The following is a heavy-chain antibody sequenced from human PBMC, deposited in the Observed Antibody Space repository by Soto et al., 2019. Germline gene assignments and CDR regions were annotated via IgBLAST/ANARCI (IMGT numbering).Heavy chain of an antibody. CDR2: IIPIFGTA. D-gene: IGHD3-22*01. CDR3: ARVRFEYYYDSSGYYFDY. J-gene: IGHJ4*02. Sequence: RVSCKASGGTFSSYAIVGVRQATGQGLEWMGGIIPIFGTANYAQKFQGRVTITADESTSTAYMELSSLRSEDTAVYYCARVRFEYYYDSSGYYFDYWGQGTLVTVSS. CDR1: GGTFSSYA. V-gene: IGHV1-69*01.